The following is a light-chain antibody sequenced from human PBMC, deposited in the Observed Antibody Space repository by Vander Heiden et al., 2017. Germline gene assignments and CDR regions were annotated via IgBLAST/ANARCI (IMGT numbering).Light chain of an antibody. CDR3: QSYDSSLSGHVV. J-gene: IGLJ2*01. CDR1: SSYLGAGYD. CDR2: CNS. V-gene: IGLV1-40*01. Sequence: QSVLTQPPSVSGAPGHRVTIPCTENSSYLGAGYDVHCYQHLPETAPNLLLYCNSNRPSGGPDRVSASKSGTSAALAITGLQAEEEADYYCQSYDSSLSGHVVFGGGTKLTVL.